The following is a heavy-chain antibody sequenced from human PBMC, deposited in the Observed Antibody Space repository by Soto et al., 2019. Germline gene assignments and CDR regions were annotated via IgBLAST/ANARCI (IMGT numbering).Heavy chain of an antibody. CDR3: AKEGRSGSYFFDY. J-gene: IGHJ4*02. V-gene: IGHV3-23*01. D-gene: IGHD3-3*01. Sequence: GGSLGLSCAASGFNLNSHWMTWSRQSQGKGLEWVSTIRGSGGSEYYADSMKGRLTISRDNSKNTVYLQMNSLRAEDTAVYYCAKEGRSGSYFFDYWGQGTLVTVST. CDR2: IRGSGGSE. CDR1: GFNLNSHW.